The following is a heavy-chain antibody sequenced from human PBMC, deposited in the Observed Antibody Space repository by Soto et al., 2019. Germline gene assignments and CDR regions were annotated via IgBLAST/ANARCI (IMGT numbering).Heavy chain of an antibody. V-gene: IGHV1-46*02. Sequence: ASVKVSCKASGYTFNSYYKHWVRQAPGPGLEWMGIINPSGGSTSYAQKFQGRVTMTRDTSTSTVYMELSSLRSEETAVYYCVFRFLPGNIAAAGIDAFDIWGRGTMVTVSS. CDR2: INPSGGST. D-gene: IGHD6-13*01. J-gene: IGHJ3*02. CDR3: VFRFLPGNIAAAGIDAFDI. CDR1: GYTFNSYY.